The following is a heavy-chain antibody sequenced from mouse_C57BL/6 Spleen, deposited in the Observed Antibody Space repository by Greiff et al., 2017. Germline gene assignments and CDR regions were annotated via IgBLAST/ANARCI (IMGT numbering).Heavy chain of an antibody. CDR3: ARGDSSGPAWFAD. V-gene: IGHV1-55*01. J-gene: IGHJ3*01. CDR1: GYTFTSYW. CDR2: ISPGSGSS. Sequence: VQLQQPGAELVKPGASVKMSCKASGYTFTSYWITWVKQRPGQGLEWIGDISPGSGSSNYNEKFKSKATLTVDTSSSTAYMQLSSLTSEDSAVYYCARGDSSGPAWFADWGQGTLVTVSA. D-gene: IGHD3-2*02.